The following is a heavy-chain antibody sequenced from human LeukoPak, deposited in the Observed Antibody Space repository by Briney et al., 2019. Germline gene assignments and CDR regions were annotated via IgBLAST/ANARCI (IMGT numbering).Heavy chain of an antibody. CDR3: AAAHIGNGPD. Sequence: GGSLRLSCAASGFTFSSYGMHWVHQAPGKGLEWVAVISYDGSNKYYADSVKGRFTISRDNSKNTLYLQMNSLRSEDTAVYYCAAAHIGNGPDWGQGTLVTVSS. D-gene: IGHD6-6*01. V-gene: IGHV3-30*03. J-gene: IGHJ4*02. CDR1: GFTFSSYG. CDR2: ISYDGSNK.